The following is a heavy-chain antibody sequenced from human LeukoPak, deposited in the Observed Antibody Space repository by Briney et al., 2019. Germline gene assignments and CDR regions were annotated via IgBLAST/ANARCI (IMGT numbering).Heavy chain of an antibody. CDR2: LNDGGSRT. V-gene: IGHV3-74*01. D-gene: IGHD6-19*01. J-gene: IGHJ4*02. Sequence: AGGSFTLSCAAYGFTFSDHRMHRVRQSPGKGLVWVSLLNDGGSRTKHECSVKGRFTISTAKAQDHLYLRMNSLRGEGADLYSYVGDLSGPEDSWGQGTLVTVAS. CDR3: VGDLSGPEDS. CDR1: GFTFSDHR.